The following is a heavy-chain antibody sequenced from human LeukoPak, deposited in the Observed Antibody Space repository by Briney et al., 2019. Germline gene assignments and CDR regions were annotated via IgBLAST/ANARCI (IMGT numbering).Heavy chain of an antibody. D-gene: IGHD6-13*01. CDR3: AKSIWYSSSWYFDY. CDR1: GFTFSSYA. CDR2: ISGSGGST. Sequence: PGGSLRLSCAASGFTFSSYAMSWVRQAPGKGLEWVSAISGSGGSTYYADSVKGRFTISRDNSQNTLYLQMNSLRAEDTAVYYCAKSIWYSSSWYFDYWGQGTLVTVSS. J-gene: IGHJ4*02. V-gene: IGHV3-23*01.